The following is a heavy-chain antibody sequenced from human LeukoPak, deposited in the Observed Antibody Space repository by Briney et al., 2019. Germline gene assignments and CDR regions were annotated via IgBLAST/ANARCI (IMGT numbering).Heavy chain of an antibody. J-gene: IGHJ4*02. V-gene: IGHV3-23*01. CDR2: ISGSGGST. D-gene: IGHD5-12*01. CDR1: GFTFSSYA. Sequence: GGSLRLSCAASGFTFSSYAMTWVRQAPGKGLECVSAISGSGGSTYYVDSVKGRFTISRDNSKNTLYLQMNSLRAEDTAVYYCAKDQGYSGYDPLDYWGQGTLVTVSS. CDR3: AKDQGYSGYDPLDY.